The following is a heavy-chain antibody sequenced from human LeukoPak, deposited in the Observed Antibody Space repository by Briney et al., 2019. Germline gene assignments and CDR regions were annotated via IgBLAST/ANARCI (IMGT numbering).Heavy chain of an antibody. V-gene: IGHV4-34*01. J-gene: IGHJ6*03. Sequence: PSETLSLTCAVYGGSFSGYYWSWIRQPPGKGLEWIGEINHSGSTNYNPSLKSRVTISVDTSKNQFSLKLSPVTAADTAVYYCARARGFVVVPAAPRNYYYYYMDVWGKGTTVTVSS. CDR2: INHSGST. CDR1: GGSFSGYY. CDR3: ARARGFVVVPAAPRNYYYYYMDV. D-gene: IGHD2-2*01.